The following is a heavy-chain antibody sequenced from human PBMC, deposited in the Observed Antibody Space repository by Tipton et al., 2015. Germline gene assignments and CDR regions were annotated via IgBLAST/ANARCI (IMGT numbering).Heavy chain of an antibody. D-gene: IGHD2-15*01. Sequence: TLSLTCTVSGASVSSDSHFWTWVRRPPGKTLEWIGYVHYSGNTNYNPSLRSRLTISVDMSKNQFSLKLDSVTAADTAIYYRARGLIVPGSSNYYYYGLDVWGQGTTVTVSS. V-gene: IGHV4-61*01. CDR3: ARGLIVPGSSNYYYYGLDV. CDR2: VHYSGNT. J-gene: IGHJ6*02. CDR1: GASVSSDSHF.